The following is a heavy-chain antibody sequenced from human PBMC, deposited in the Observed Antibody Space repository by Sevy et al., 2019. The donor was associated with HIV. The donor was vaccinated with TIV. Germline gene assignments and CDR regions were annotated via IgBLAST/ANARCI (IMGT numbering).Heavy chain of an antibody. Sequence: ASVKVSCKASGFTFRTYIMHWVRQAPGQRPEWMGWIHGGNGNTEYSQKFQGRVTITRDKSASTTYMEVSSLRSEDTAAYYCVRSREPAHYDILTGGWFDPWGQGTLVTVSS. D-gene: IGHD3-9*01. V-gene: IGHV1-3*01. J-gene: IGHJ5*02. CDR1: GFTFRTYI. CDR2: IHGGNGNT. CDR3: VRSREPAHYDILTGGWFDP.